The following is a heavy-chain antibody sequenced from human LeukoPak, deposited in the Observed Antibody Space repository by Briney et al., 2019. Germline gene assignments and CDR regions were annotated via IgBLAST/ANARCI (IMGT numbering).Heavy chain of an antibody. D-gene: IGHD5-12*01. CDR3: ARVGYNDYDLDY. CDR2: INEGANAK. Sequence: TGGSLRLSCAASSFTFSRYWMSWVRQAPGKGLEWVANINEGANAKYYVDSVKGRFTISRDNAKNSLYLQMNSLGVEDTAVYYCARVGYNDYDLDYWGQGALVTVSS. J-gene: IGHJ4*02. CDR1: SFTFSRYW. V-gene: IGHV3-7*01.